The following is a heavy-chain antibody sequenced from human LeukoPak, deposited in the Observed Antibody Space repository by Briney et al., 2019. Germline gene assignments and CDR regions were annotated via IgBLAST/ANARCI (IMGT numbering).Heavy chain of an antibody. CDR2: IRSKAYGGTT. D-gene: IGHD2-15*01. Sequence: PGGSLRLSCTASGFTFGDYGMSWVRQAPGKGLEWLGFIRSKAYGGTTQYAASVKGRFTISRDDSKSIAYLQMNSLKTEDTAVYYCTRVPCSGGSCYHWFDPWGQGTLVTVSS. CDR3: TRVPCSGGSCYHWFDP. V-gene: IGHV3-49*04. CDR1: GFTFGDYG. J-gene: IGHJ5*02.